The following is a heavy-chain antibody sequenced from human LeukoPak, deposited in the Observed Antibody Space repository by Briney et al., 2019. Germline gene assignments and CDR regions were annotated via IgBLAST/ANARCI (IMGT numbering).Heavy chain of an antibody. CDR3: AKDMAAYYYASGNIDY. CDR2: ISWDGGST. V-gene: IGHV3-43D*03. CDR1: GSTFDDYA. J-gene: IGHJ4*02. D-gene: IGHD3-10*01. Sequence: GGSLRLSCAASGSTFDDYAMHWVRQAPGKGLEWVSLISWDGGSTYYADSVKGRFTISRDNSKNSLYLQMNSLRAEDTALYYCAKDMAAYYYASGNIDYWGQGTLVTVSS.